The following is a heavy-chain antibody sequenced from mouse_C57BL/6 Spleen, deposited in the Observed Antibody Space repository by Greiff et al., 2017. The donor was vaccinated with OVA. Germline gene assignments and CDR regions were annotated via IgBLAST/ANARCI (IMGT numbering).Heavy chain of an antibody. D-gene: IGHD2-1*01. V-gene: IGHV1-64*01. Sequence: VQLQQPGAELVKPGASVKLSCKASGYTFTSYWMHWVKQRPGQGLEWIGMIHPNSGSTNYNEKFKSKATLTVDKSSSTAYMQLSSLTSEDSAVYYCARYGIYYGNYEYFDVWGTGTTVTVSS. J-gene: IGHJ1*03. CDR2: IHPNSGST. CDR3: ARYGIYYGNYEYFDV. CDR1: GYTFTSYW.